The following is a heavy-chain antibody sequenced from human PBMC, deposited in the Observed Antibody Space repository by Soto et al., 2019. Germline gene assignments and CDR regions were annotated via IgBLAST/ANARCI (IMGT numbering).Heavy chain of an antibody. CDR3: ASQDDSSGYSWPS. D-gene: IGHD3-22*01. CDR1: GFTFSSYG. J-gene: IGHJ5*02. V-gene: IGHV3-33*01. Sequence: QVQLVESGGGVVQPGRSLRLSCAASGFTFSSYGMHWVRQAPGKGLEWVAVIWYDGSNKYYADSVKGRFTISRDNSKNTLYLQMNSLRAEDTAVYYCASQDDSSGYSWPSWGQGTLVTVSS. CDR2: IWYDGSNK.